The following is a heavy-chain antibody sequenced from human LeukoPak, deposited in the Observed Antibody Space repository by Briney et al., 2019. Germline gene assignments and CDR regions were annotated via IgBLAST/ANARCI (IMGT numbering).Heavy chain of an antibody. J-gene: IGHJ4*02. CDR1: GFTFSSFA. Sequence: GGSLRLSCAASGFTFSSFAMGGVRQASGKGLEWVSAISGNSGGSTSYADSVKGRFTMSRDNFRNTLYLQMNSPRAEDTAVYYCAKREASGTYDSFDYWGQGALVTVS. D-gene: IGHD1-26*01. CDR3: AKREASGTYDSFDY. CDR2: ISGNSGGST. V-gene: IGHV3-23*01.